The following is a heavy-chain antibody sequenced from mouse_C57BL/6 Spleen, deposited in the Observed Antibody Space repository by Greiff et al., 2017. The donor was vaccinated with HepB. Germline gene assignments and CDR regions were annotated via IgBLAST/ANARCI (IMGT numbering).Heavy chain of an antibody. J-gene: IGHJ2*01. Sequence: QVQLQQPGAELVMPGASVKLSCKASGYTFTSYWMHWVKQRPGQGLEWIGEIDPSDSYTNYNQKSKGKSTLTVDKSSSTAYMQLSSLTSEDSAVYYCARGHYGSRRDFDYWGQGTTLTVSS. CDR3: ARGHYGSRRDFDY. CDR1: GYTFTSYW. D-gene: IGHD1-1*01. V-gene: IGHV1-69*01. CDR2: IDPSDSYT.